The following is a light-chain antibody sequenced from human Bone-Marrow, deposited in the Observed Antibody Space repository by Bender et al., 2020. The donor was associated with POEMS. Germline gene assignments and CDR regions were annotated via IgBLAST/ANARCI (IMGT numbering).Light chain of an antibody. Sequence: QSVLTQPPSVSGAPGQRVTISCTGSSSNTGSGYDINWYQHLPGTAPKLLIYGYNNRPSGVPDRFSGSKSGTSASLTITGLQAGDEADYYCCTYRGSSIWVFGGGTKLTVL. CDR3: CTYRGSSIWV. CDR1: SSNTGSGYD. CDR2: GYN. V-gene: IGLV1-40*01. J-gene: IGLJ3*02.